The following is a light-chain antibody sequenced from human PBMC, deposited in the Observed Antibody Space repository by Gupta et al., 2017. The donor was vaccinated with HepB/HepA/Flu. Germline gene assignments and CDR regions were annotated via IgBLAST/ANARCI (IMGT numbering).Light chain of an antibody. CDR1: SSDISHFNY. CDR2: EVT. Sequence: SALTQPASVSGSLGQSITISCTVTSSDISHFNYVSWYQHHPGKAPKLLIYEVTYRRSGRAERFSGSESGDTAALTINGLQAEDEADYYCSSYEPTSNYPWVFGGGTKLTVL. J-gene: IGLJ3*02. CDR3: SSYEPTSNYPWV. V-gene: IGLV2-14*01.